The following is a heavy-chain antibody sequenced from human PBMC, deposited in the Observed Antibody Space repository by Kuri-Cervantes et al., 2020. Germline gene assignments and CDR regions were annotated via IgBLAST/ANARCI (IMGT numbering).Heavy chain of an antibody. J-gene: IGHJ2*01. CDR3: ARGLGKQQFAWYFDL. V-gene: IGHV4-4*02. Sequence: SETLSLTCAVSGVSLTSSNWWIWVRQPPGKGLEWIGEINHSGSTNYNPSLKSRVTMSVDKSKNQFSLKLSSVTAADTAVYYCARGLGKQQFAWYFDLWGRGTLVTVSS. CDR1: GVSLTSSNW. CDR2: INHSGST. D-gene: IGHD6-13*01.